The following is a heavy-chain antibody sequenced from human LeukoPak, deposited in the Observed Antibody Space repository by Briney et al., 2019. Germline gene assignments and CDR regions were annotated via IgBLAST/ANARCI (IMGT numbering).Heavy chain of an antibody. CDR3: ARGTGAAAGPDRGIH. CDR2: ISGGNT. J-gene: IGHJ4*02. D-gene: IGHD6-13*01. CDR1: GFTLSSTG. Sequence: PGGSLRLSCAAPGFTLSSTGMSWVRQAPGKGLEWVPGISGGNTFYADSVKGRFTISRDNSKGTLYLQMDSLRVEDTAIYYCARGTGAAAGPDRGIHWGQGTLVTVSS. V-gene: IGHV3-23*01.